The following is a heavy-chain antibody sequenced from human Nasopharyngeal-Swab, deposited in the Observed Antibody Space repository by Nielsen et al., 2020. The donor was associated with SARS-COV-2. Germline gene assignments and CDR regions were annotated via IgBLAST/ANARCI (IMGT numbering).Heavy chain of an antibody. D-gene: IGHD3-9*01. CDR1: GFSFSSYG. CDR2: ISSDGSNK. CDR3: AKDYYDTLAGYYGPDF. V-gene: IGHV3-30*18. Sequence: LKLSREASGFSFSSYGMHWVRQAPGKALEWVTVISSDGSNKYYADSVKGRFTISRDNSKNTLYLLMSSLRAEDTAVYYCAKDYYDTLAGYYGPDFWGQGTLVTVSS. J-gene: IGHJ4*02.